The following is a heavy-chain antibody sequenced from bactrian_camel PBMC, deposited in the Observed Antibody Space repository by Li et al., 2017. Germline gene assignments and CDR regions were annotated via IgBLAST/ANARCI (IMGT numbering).Heavy chain of an antibody. CDR1: RDDFSATAYR. CDR3: AVGVYCSRHTIPQSDQFNY. D-gene: IGHD2*01. V-gene: IGHV3S54*01. J-gene: IGHJ4*01. Sequence: HVQLVESGGGSVQSGGSFRLSCTPSRDDFSATAYRWSWFRQAPAAKQREGVAGIDTDGTTSYAESVKGRFTISIDNARTTLYLQMNDLRPEDTAMYYCAVGVYCSRHTIPQSDQFNYWGQGTQVTVS. CDR2: IDTDGTT.